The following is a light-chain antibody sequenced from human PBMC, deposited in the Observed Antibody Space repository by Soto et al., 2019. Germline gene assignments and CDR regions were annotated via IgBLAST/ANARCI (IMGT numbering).Light chain of an antibody. J-gene: IGKJ4*01. CDR1: QGISSW. CDR2: TGS. Sequence: DIQMTQSPSSVSASVGDRVSITCRASQGISSWLAWYQQKPGRAPKLLIYTGSSLQSGVPSRFSGTGSGTHFPLTISSLQPEDVATYYCQQATSFPLTFGGGTKVEIK. V-gene: IGKV1-12*01. CDR3: QQATSFPLT.